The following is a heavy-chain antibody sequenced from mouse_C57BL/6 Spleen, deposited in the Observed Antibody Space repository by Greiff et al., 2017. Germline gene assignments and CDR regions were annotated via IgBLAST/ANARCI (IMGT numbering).Heavy chain of an antibody. CDR2: IDPSDSYT. D-gene: IGHD1-1*01. CDR3: ARCGPYYFGSSCGAMGC. Sequence: QVQLQQPGAELVKPGASVKLSCKASGYTFTSYWMQWVKQRPGQGLEWIGEIDPSDSYTNYNQKFKGKATLTVDPSSSTAYMQLSSLTSEDSAVYDCARCGPYYFGSSCGAMGCWGQGTSVTVAS. V-gene: IGHV1-50*01. CDR1: GYTFTSYW. J-gene: IGHJ4*01.